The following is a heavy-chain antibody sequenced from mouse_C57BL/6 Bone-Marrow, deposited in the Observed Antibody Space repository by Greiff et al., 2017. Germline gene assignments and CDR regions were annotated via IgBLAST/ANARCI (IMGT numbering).Heavy chain of an antibody. J-gene: IGHJ4*01. CDR1: GYTFTSYW. D-gene: IGHD2-2*01. CDR2: IDPSDSDT. V-gene: IGHV1-69*01. CDR3: ARGGYYYAMDY. Sequence: QVQLQQPGAELVMPGASVKLSCKASGYTFTSYWMHWVKQRPGQGLEWIGEIDPSDSDTNYNQKFKGKSTLTVDKSSSTAYMQLSSLTSEDSSVYYCARGGYYYAMDYWGQGTSVTVSS.